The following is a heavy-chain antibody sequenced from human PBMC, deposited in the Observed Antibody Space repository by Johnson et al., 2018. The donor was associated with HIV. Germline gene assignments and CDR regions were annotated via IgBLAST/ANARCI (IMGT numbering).Heavy chain of an antibody. J-gene: IGHJ3*02. CDR2: INWNGGSK. Sequence: VQLVESGGTLVQPGGSLRLSCAASGITVSSSYMSWVRQAPGKGLEWVSGINWNGGSKGYADSVKGRFTISGDNARHSLYLQLNGRRAADTALYYWARGKGAAAGLDAFDIWGKGTMVIVSS. V-gene: IGHV3-20*04. D-gene: IGHD6-13*01. CDR1: GITVSSSY. CDR3: ARGKGAAAGLDAFDI.